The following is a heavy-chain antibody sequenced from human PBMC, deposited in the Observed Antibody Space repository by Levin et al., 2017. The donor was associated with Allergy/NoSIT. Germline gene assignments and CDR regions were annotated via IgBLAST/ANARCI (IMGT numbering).Heavy chain of an antibody. J-gene: IGHJ4*02. CDR1: QFTFSRSW. V-gene: IGHV3-7*01. D-gene: IGHD2-2*01. Sequence: GGSLRLSCAASQFTFSRSWMSWVRQAPGKGLEWVATIKQDGSEEDYVDSVKGRFTISRDNSKNSLYLQMNSLRVKDTAVYYCARVYRPNDYFDYWGQGALVTVSS. CDR3: ARVYRPNDYFDY. CDR2: IKQDGSEE.